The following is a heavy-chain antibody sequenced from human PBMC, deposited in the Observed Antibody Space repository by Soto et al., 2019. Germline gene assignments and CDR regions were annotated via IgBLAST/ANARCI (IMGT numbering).Heavy chain of an antibody. CDR1: GFTFSHYW. V-gene: IGHV3-74*01. J-gene: IGHJ6*02. Sequence: GGYLRLSCAASGFTFSHYWMHLVRQAPGKGLVWVSRNNSDGSRTNYADSVKGRFTISRDNAKNTLYLQMISLRAEDTAMYYCARIGGYCSSTSCYEYGMDVWGQGTTVTVSS. D-gene: IGHD2-2*01. CDR2: NNSDGSRT. CDR3: ARIGGYCSSTSCYEYGMDV.